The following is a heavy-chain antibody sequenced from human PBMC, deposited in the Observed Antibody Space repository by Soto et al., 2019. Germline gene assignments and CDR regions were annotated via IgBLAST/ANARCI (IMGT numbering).Heavy chain of an antibody. CDR3: TTESGSTYGYFDY. CDR2: ISGSRSN. V-gene: IGHV4-30-4*01. CDR1: GGSVIRGYNY. D-gene: IGHD5-18*01. J-gene: IGHJ4*02. Sequence: KPSETLSLTCTVSGGSVIRGYNYWSWIRQSPWKGRDGIGYISGSRSNGYNPLLKNRPTMTVDRSKNQFTLRLTAVAAEDTAVYFCTTESGSTYGYFDYWGQGXQVTVYS.